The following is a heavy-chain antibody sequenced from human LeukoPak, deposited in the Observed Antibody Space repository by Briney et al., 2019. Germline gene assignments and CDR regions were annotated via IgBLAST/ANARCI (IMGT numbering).Heavy chain of an antibody. J-gene: IGHJ4*02. V-gene: IGHV1-69*13. D-gene: IGHD2-21*02. CDR2: IIPLFGTA. Sequence: ASVKVSCKASGGTFSSHAITWVRQAPGQGLEWMGGIIPLFGTANYAQKFQGRVTITADEYTNTAYMELSSLRSDDPAVYFCAGMPRLGDAKLFDYWGQGTLVTVSS. CDR1: GGTFSSHA. CDR3: AGMPRLGDAKLFDY.